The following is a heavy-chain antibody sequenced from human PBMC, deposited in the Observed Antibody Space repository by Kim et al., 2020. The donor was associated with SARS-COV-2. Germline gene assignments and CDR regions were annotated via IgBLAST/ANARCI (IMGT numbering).Heavy chain of an antibody. J-gene: IGHJ4*02. D-gene: IGHD5-12*01. CDR3: ASLYSGYDLSDY. Sequence: GESLKISCKGSGYSFTSYWISWVRQMPGKGLEWMGRIDPSDSYTNYSPSFQGHVTISADKSISTAYLQWSSLKASDTAMYYCASLYSGYDLSDYWGQGTLVTVSS. CDR1: GYSFTSYW. V-gene: IGHV5-10-1*01. CDR2: IDPSDSYT.